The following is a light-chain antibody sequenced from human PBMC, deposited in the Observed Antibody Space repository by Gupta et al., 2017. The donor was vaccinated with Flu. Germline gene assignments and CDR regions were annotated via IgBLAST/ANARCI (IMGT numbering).Light chain of an antibody. CDR3: QQYGSSSPWS. CDR2: GAS. V-gene: IGKV3-20*01. J-gene: IGKJ1*01. Sequence: EIVLAQSPVTLSLSPGEGATLSCRASQSVTSSLAWYQQKPGQAPRLLIYGASTRAAGIPDRFSGSGYGKDLSLTIDKREPEDFAVYFCQQYGSSSPWSFGQRTKVEVK. CDR1: QSVTSS.